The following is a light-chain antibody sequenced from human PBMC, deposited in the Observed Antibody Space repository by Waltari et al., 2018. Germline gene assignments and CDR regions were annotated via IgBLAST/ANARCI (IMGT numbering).Light chain of an antibody. J-gene: IGKJ1*01. CDR2: STS. V-gene: IGKV3-20*01. CDR1: QTVTSSY. CDR3: QQYGVSPWT. Sequence: EIVLTQSPGTLSLSPGERATLSCRTSQTVTSSYLAWYRQKPGQAPRRLIYSTSSRATGIPDRFSGSGSGTDFTLTISRLEPEDFAVYYCQQYGVSPWTFGQGTKVEI.